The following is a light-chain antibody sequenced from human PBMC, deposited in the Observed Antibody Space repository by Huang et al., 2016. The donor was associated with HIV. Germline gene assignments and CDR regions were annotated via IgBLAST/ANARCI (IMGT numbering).Light chain of an antibody. V-gene: IGKV1-39*01. J-gene: IGKJ3*01. CDR2: AES. Sequence: DIQMTQSPSSLSASVVDRVIITCRARQCISSYLNWYQQQPGKARNLLIYAESSLQSGVPSRFSGSGSGTDFTLTIRSLQPEDFATYYCQQSYSNTFTFGGGTKVDVK. CDR1: QCISSY. CDR3: QQSYSNTFT.